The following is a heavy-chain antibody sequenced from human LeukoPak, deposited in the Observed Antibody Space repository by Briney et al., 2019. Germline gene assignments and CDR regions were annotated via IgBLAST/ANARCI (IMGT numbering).Heavy chain of an antibody. CDR3: AKRGDSGSYHYYYYGMDV. CDR2: ISGSGGST. Sequence: GASLRLSCAASGFTFSSYAMSWVRQAPGKGLEWVSAISGSGGSTYYADSVKGRFTISRDNSKNTLYLQMNSLRAEDTAVYYCAKRGDSGSYHYYYYGMDVWGQGTTATVSS. J-gene: IGHJ6*02. CDR1: GFTFSSYA. V-gene: IGHV3-23*01. D-gene: IGHD1-26*01.